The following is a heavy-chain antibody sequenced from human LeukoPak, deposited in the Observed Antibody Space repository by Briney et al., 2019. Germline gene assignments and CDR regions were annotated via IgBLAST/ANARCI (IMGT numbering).Heavy chain of an antibody. V-gene: IGHV1-69*01. CDR2: IIPIFGTA. CDR1: GGTFSSYA. D-gene: IGHD3-22*01. Sequence: SVKVSCKASGGTFSSYAISWVRQAPGQGLEWMGGIIPIFGTANYAQKFQGRVTITADESTSTAYMELSSLRSEDTAVYYCAYSDRYYYDSSGYYRYAPNFDYWGQGTLVTVSS. CDR3: AYSDRYYYDSSGYYRYAPNFDY. J-gene: IGHJ4*02.